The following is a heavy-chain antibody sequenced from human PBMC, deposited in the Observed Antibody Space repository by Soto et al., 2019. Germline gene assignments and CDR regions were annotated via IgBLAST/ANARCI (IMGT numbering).Heavy chain of an antibody. CDR2: ISSGGST. D-gene: IGHD3-3*01. CDR1: GFSVSNRY. CDR3: ARDTLGGAYDFCH. V-gene: IGHV3-66*01. J-gene: IGHJ1*01. Sequence: EVQLVESGGGLVQPGGSLRLSCAASGFSVSNRYMTWVRQAPGKGLEWVSVISSGGSTYYADSVKGRFTISRDNSKNTLYLEMKSLRAGDTAVYYCARDTLGGAYDFCHGGQGTLVTVSS.